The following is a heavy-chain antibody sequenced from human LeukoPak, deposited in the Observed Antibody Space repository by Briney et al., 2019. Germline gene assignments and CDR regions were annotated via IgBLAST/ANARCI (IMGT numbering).Heavy chain of an antibody. D-gene: IGHD3-16*01. V-gene: IGHV1-69*13. Sequence: ASVKVSCKASGGTFGSFGSHSIMWVRQAPGQRLEWMGGIIPVFDTPIYAEKFQGRVTITADEATSTAYMELSTLISEDTAVYYCARDGGYYESQYEIWGQGSLVSVSS. CDR2: IIPVFDTP. CDR1: GGTFGSFGSHS. J-gene: IGHJ4*02. CDR3: ARDGGYYESQYEI.